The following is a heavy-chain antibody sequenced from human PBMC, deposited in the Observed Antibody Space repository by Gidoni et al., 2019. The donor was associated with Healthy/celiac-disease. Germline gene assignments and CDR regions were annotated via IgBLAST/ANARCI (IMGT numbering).Heavy chain of an antibody. CDR2: IYTSGST. CDR1: GGSISSGSFY. Sequence: QVQLQESGPGLVKPSQTLSLTCTGSGGSISSGSFYWTWIRQPAGQGLEWIGRIYTSGSTSYNPSLKSRVTISLDTSKNQFSLKLTSVIAADTAVYYCARVVIIAATLIYFDSWGQGTLVTVSS. CDR3: ARVVIIAATLIYFDS. D-gene: IGHD2-15*01. V-gene: IGHV4-61*02. J-gene: IGHJ4*02.